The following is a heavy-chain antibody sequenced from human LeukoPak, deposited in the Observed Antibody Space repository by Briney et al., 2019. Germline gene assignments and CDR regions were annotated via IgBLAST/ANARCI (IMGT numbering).Heavy chain of an antibody. Sequence: GGSLRLSCAASGFTFSSYGINWVRQAPGKGLEWVSYISSSSSTINYADSVKGRFIISRDNAKNSLYLQMNSLRAEDTAVYYCARGSTTVTSRGYFDFWGQGTLVTVSS. D-gene: IGHD4-17*01. CDR2: ISSSSSTI. CDR1: GFTFSSYG. J-gene: IGHJ4*02. V-gene: IGHV3-48*01. CDR3: ARGSTTVTSRGYFDF.